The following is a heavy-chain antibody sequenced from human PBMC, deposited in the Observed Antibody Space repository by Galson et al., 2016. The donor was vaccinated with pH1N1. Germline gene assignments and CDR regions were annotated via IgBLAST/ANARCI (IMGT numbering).Heavy chain of an antibody. Sequence: SLRLSCAASGFTFDDYAMHWVRQAPGKGLEWVSNISWNSGSKGYADSVKGRFTISRDNAKNSLYLQMNSLRAEDTALYYCAKDRDYYLSGPTDYWGQGTLVTVSS. CDR1: GFTFDDYA. D-gene: IGHD3-10*01. CDR2: ISWNSGSK. J-gene: IGHJ4*02. V-gene: IGHV3-9*01. CDR3: AKDRDYYLSGPTDY.